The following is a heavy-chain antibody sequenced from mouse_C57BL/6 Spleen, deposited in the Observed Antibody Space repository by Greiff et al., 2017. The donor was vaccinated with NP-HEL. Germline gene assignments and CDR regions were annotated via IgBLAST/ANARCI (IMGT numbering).Heavy chain of an antibody. CDR2: IYPGSGST. CDR1: GYTFTSYW. CDR3: ARREGYCGLDY. J-gene: IGHJ2*01. V-gene: IGHV1-55*01. Sequence: QVQLQQSGAELVKPGASVKMSCKASGYTFTSYWITWVKQRPGQGLEWIGDIYPGSGSTNYNEKFKSKATLTVDTSSSTAYMQLSSLTSEDSAVYYCARREGYCGLDYWGQGTTLTVSS.